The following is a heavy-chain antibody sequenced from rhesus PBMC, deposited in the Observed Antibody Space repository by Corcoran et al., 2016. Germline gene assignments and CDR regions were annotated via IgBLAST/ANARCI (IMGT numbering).Heavy chain of an antibody. CDR3: ARGSSDWSVDY. Sequence: QVQLQESGPGVVKPSETLSLTCAVSGGSISDSYRWSWIRQPPGKGLEWIGYIYGSSTRTNYKPSLKSRVTISKDTSKNQFSLKLSSVTAADTAVYYCARGSSDWSVDYWGQGVLVTVSS. CDR2: IYGSSTRT. J-gene: IGHJ4*01. CDR1: GGSISDSYR. V-gene: IGHV4S10*01. D-gene: IGHD6S26*01.